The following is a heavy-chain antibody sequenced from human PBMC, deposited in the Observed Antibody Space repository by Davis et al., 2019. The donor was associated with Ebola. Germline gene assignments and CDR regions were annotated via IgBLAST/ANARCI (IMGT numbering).Heavy chain of an antibody. CDR3: ARDSYYYYGSGSYYRNFDY. D-gene: IGHD3-10*01. CDR1: GYTFTSYG. Sequence: ASVKVSCKASGYTFTSYGITWVRQAPGQGLEWMGWISAYNGNTNYAQKLQGRVTMTTDTSTSTAYMELRSLRSDDTAVYYCARDSYYYYGSGSYYRNFDYWGQGTLVTVSS. CDR2: ISAYNGNT. J-gene: IGHJ4*02. V-gene: IGHV1-18*01.